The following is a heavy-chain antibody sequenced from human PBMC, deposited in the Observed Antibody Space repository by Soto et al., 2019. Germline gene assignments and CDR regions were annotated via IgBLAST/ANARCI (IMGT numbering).Heavy chain of an antibody. D-gene: IGHD2-2*01. CDR1: GFTFSSYS. CDR2: ISSSSSYI. CDR3: ARGSQLLSSYYFDY. Sequence: GGSLRLSCAASGFTFSSYSMNWVRQAPGKGLEWVSSISSSSSYIYYAGSVKGRFTISRDNAKNSLYLQMNSLRAEDTAVYYCARGSQLLSSYYFDYWGQGTLVTVSS. J-gene: IGHJ4*02. V-gene: IGHV3-21*01.